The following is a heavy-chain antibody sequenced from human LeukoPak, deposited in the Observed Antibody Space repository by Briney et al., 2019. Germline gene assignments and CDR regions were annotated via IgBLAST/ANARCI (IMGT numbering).Heavy chain of an antibody. CDR2: ISPHGDIE. D-gene: IGHD1/OR15-1a*01. J-gene: IGHJ4*02. Sequence: PGRSLRLSCAASGFTFTTFGIHWVRRAPGKGLEWVAAISPHGDIEYYTDSVKGRFTISRDNSKNMIYLQMNSLRGEDSAVYYCAKINNNDDYWGQGNLVTVSS. V-gene: IGHV3-30*18. CDR3: AKINNNDDY. CDR1: GFTFTTFG.